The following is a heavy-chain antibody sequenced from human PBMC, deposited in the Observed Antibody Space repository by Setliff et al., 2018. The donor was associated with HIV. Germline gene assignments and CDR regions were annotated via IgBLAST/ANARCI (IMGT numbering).Heavy chain of an antibody. D-gene: IGHD3-22*01. V-gene: IGHV4-59*01. CDR2: ISYTGTT. J-gene: IGHJ4*02. Sequence: SQTLSLTCTVSGGSISNYYWSWIRQPPGKGLEWIGYISYTGTTKYNPSLKSRVTISVDTSKNQFSVRLSSVSAADTAVYFCARHVARFDYDTGGYYVSHFDYWGQGTQVTVSS. CDR1: GGSISNYY. CDR3: ARHVARFDYDTGGYYVSHFDY.